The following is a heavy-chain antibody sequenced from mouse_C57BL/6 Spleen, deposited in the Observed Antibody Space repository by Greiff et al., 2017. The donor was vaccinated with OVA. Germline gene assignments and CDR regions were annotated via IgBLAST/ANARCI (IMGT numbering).Heavy chain of an antibody. CDR1: GFSLTSYG. CDR3: AIAYYSNYPYYYAMDY. Sequence: VQLVESGPGLVQPSQSLSITCTVSGFSLTSYGVHWVRQPPGKGLAWLGVIWSGGSTDYNAAFISRLSISKDNSKSQVFFQMNSLQADDTAIYYCAIAYYSNYPYYYAMDYWGQGTSVTVSS. CDR2: IWSGGST. D-gene: IGHD2-5*01. V-gene: IGHV2-4*01. J-gene: IGHJ4*01.